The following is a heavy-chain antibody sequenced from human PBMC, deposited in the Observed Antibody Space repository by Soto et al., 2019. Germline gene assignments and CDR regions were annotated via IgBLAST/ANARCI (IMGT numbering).Heavy chain of an antibody. J-gene: IGHJ4*02. D-gene: IGHD1-26*01. Sequence: QVQLVQSGAEVKKPGDSVKVSCKASGYTLTTYGISWARQAPGQGLEWMGWISAYNGNTNYAQKLQGRVTMTTDTSASTAYMELRSLRSDATDVYYCASDRALELGDYWGQATLVTGSS. V-gene: IGHV1-18*01. CDR1: GYTLTTYG. CDR2: ISAYNGNT. CDR3: ASDRALELGDY.